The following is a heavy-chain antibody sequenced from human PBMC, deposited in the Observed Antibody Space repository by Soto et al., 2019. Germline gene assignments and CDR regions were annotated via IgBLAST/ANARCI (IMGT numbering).Heavy chain of an antibody. J-gene: IGHJ3*02. Sequence: GASVKVSCKASGYTFTSYGFSWVRQAPGQGLEWMGWVNVNTGNANYAQNLKGRVTMTTDTSTTTAYMELRSLRYDDTAVYYCARKTPGDAFDIWGQGTMVTVSS. CDR3: ARKTPGDAFDI. V-gene: IGHV1-18*01. CDR1: GYTFTSYG. CDR2: VNVNTGNA.